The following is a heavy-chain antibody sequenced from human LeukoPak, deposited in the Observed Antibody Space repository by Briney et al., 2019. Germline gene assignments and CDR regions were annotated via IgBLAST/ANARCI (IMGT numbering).Heavy chain of an antibody. CDR2: ISAYNGNT. V-gene: IGHV1-18*01. D-gene: IGHD3-22*01. CDR1: GYTFTSYG. CDR3: ARDMTLYDSSGYYYWFDP. Sequence: ASVKVSCKASGYTFTSYGISWVRQAPGQGLEWMGWISAYNGNTNYAQKLQGRVTMTTDTSTSTAYMELRSLRSDDTAVYYCARDMTLYDSSGYYYWFDPWGQGTLVTVSS. J-gene: IGHJ5*02.